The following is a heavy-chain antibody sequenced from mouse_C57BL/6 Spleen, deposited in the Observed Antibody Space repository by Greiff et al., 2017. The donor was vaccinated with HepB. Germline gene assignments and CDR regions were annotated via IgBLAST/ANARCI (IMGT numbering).Heavy chain of an antibody. CDR1: GYTFTSYW. CDR2: INPSSGYT. D-gene: IGHD2-4*01. V-gene: IGHV1-7*01. Sequence: VQLQQSGAELAKPGASVKLSCKASGYTFTSYWMHWVKQRPGQGLEWIGYINPSSGYTKYNQKFKDKATSTADKSSSTAYMQLSSLTYEDSAVYYCASYDYDSWFAYWGQGTLVTVSA. J-gene: IGHJ3*01. CDR3: ASYDYDSWFAY.